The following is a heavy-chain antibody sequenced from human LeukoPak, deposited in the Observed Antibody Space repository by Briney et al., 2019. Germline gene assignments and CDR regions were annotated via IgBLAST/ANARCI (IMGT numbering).Heavy chain of an antibody. Sequence: GGSLRLSCAASGLTGSHNYVSWVRQAPGKGLEWVSAIHTSGDTCYADSVKGRFTISRDTSKNTLYLQINSLRVEDTAVYYCIVFGDSNHWGQGTLVIVSS. D-gene: IGHD4-17*01. CDR3: IVFGDSNH. J-gene: IGHJ5*02. V-gene: IGHV3-53*01. CDR2: IHTSGDT. CDR1: GLTGSHNY.